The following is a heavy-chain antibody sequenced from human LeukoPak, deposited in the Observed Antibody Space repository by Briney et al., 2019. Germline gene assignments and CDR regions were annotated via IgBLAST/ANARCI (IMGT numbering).Heavy chain of an antibody. CDR2: IYYSGST. D-gene: IGHD5-12*01. CDR1: SGSISSSDFY. J-gene: IGHJ5*02. V-gene: IGHV4-39*07. CDR3: ARGPRVVAFSS. Sequence: SETLSLTCTVSSGSISSSDFYWGWIRQPPGKGLEWLGTIYYSGSTYYNPSFKSRVTIPVDTSKNQFSLKLSSVTAADTAVYYCARGPRVVAFSSWGQGTLVTVSS.